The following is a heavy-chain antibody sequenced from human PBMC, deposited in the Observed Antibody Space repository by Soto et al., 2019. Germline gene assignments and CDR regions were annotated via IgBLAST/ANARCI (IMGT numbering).Heavy chain of an antibody. V-gene: IGHV3-15*07. CDR2: IKSKTDGGTT. CDR3: ARDPRDITLIIAGSFDY. D-gene: IGHD3-22*01. CDR1: GFTFSNAW. J-gene: IGHJ4*02. Sequence: GGSLRLSCAASGFTFSNAWMNWVRQAPGKGLEWVGRIKSKTDGGTTDYAADSVKGRFTISRDNAKNSLYLQLDSLRDEDTAVYYCARDPRDITLIIAGSFDYWGQGTLVTVSS.